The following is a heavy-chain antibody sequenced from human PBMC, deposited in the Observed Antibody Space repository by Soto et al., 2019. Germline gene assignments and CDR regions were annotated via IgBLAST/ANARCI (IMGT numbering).Heavy chain of an antibody. D-gene: IGHD2-2*01. CDR3: VTGRSEVVPGAMDT. CDR2: IYPTGST. CDR1: GGSFSSHY. J-gene: IGHJ5*02. V-gene: IGHV4-4*07. Sequence: QVQLQESGPGLVKPSETLSLSCTVSGGSFSSHYCNWVRESAGKGLEWNGRIYPTGSTTYNPSLKSRLTMSVDTSKNQFSLRLTSMTAADTAVYYCVTGRSEVVPGAMDTWGQGTLVTVSS.